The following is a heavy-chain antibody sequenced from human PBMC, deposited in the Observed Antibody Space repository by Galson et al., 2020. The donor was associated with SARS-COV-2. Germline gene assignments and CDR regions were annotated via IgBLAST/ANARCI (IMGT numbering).Heavy chain of an antibody. CDR3: ARQYYPDTAMVSDYYYGMDV. CDR1: GGTFSSYI. J-gene: IGHJ6*02. V-gene: IGHV1-69*06. CDR2: IIPMFDTA. D-gene: IGHD5-18*01. Sequence: SVKVSCKASGGTFSSYIISWVRQAPGQGLEWMGGIIPMFDTANYAQKFQGRVTIIADKSTNTAYTDLRSLRSEDTAVYYCARQYYPDTAMVSDYYYGMDVWGQGTTVTVSS.